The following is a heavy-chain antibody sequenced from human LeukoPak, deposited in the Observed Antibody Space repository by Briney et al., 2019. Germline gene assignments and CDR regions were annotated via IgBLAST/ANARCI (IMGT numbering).Heavy chain of an antibody. Sequence: PSETLSLTCTVSGGSISSYYWNWIRQPPGKGLEWIGYIYYSGSTNYNPSLKSRVTISVDTSKNKLSLKLSSVAAADTAVYYCARAGGGSFDSWGQGTLVTVSS. CDR3: ARAGGGSFDS. CDR1: GGSISSYY. V-gene: IGHV4-59*01. J-gene: IGHJ4*02. D-gene: IGHD3-16*01. CDR2: IYYSGST.